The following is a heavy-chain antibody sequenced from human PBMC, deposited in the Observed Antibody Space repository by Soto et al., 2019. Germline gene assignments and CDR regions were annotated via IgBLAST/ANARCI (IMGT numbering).Heavy chain of an antibody. CDR2: IYYSGNT. V-gene: IGHV4-31*03. CDR1: GGSIRSGGYY. CDR3: ARDRLMATAGTARHYFGLDV. D-gene: IGHD5-18*01. J-gene: IGHJ6*02. Sequence: KPSDTLSLTCTVSGGSIRSGGYYWSWVRQNPRKGLEWIGNIYYSGNTYYNPSLKSRLTISVDTSKNQFSLNLSSFTAADTAVYYCARDRLMATAGTARHYFGLDVWGQGTTVTVSS.